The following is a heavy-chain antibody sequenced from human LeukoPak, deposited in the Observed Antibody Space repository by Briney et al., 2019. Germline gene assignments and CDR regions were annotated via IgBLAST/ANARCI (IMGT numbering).Heavy chain of an antibody. V-gene: IGHV4-4*01. J-gene: IGHJ4*02. Sequence: PSETLSLTCAVSGGSISSNWWSWVRQPPGKGLEWIGEIYHSGSTNYNPSLKSRVTISVDKSKNQFSLKLSSVTAADTAVYCCARDTGGLVTTWGQGTLVTVSS. D-gene: IGHD3/OR15-3a*01. CDR3: ARDTGGLVTT. CDR2: IYHSGST. CDR1: GGSISSNW.